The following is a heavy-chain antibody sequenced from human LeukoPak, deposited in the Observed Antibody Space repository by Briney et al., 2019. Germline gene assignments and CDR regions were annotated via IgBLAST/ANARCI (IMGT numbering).Heavy chain of an antibody. CDR1: GFTFSSYA. Sequence: GGSLRLSCAASGFTFSSYAMHWVRQAPGKGLEWVTFIRHDGSNKYYADSVKGRFTISRDNSKNTLYLQMNSLRAEDTAVYYCAKELITMVRGVIMHWGQGTLVTVSS. CDR3: AKELITMVRGVIMH. CDR2: IRHDGSNK. V-gene: IGHV3-30*02. J-gene: IGHJ4*02. D-gene: IGHD3-10*01.